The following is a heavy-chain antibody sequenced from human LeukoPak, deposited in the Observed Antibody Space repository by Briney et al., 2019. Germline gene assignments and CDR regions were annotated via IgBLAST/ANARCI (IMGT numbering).Heavy chain of an antibody. CDR1: GFTFSSYS. Sequence: PGGSLRLSCAASGFTFSSYSMNWVRQAPGKGLEWVSYISSSSSTIYYADSVKGRFTISRDNAKNSLYLQMNSLRAEDTAVYYCARRQRGYSGSFDYWGQGTLVTVSS. J-gene: IGHJ4*02. CDR2: ISSSSSTI. CDR3: ARRQRGYSGSFDY. V-gene: IGHV3-48*01. D-gene: IGHD1-26*01.